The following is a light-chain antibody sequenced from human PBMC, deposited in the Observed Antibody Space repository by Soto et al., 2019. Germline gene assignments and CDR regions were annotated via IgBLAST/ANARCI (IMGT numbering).Light chain of an antibody. CDR1: SGHSSYI. CDR2: LEGSGSY. CDR3: APGKSNPRV. J-gene: IGLJ3*02. Sequence: QPVLTQSSSASASLGSSVKLTCTLSSGHSSYIIAWHQQQPGKAPRYLMKLEGSGSYNKGSGVPDRFSGSSSGADRYLTIPTPRLEGEADYYWAPGKSNPRVFGGGPTL. V-gene: IGLV4-60*02.